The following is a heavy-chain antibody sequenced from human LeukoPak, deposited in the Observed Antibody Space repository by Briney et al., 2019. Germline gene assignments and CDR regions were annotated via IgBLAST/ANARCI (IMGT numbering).Heavy chain of an antibody. CDR2: ISYDGSNK. V-gene: IGHV3-30*18. J-gene: IGHJ5*02. D-gene: IGHD3-9*01. CDR3: AKDRYDILTDSNWFDP. CDR1: GFTFSSYG. Sequence: GGSLRLSCAASGFTFSSYGMHWVRQAPGKGLEWVAVISYDGSNKYYEDSVKGRFTISRDNSKNTLYLQMNSLRAEDTAVYYCAKDRYDILTDSNWFDPWGQGTLVTVSS.